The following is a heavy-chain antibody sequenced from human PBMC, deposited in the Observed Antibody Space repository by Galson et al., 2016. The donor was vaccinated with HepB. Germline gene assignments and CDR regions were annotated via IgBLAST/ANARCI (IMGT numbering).Heavy chain of an antibody. J-gene: IGHJ4*02. V-gene: IGHV1-18*01. CDR3: ARDDSVYPRGIFLPFWF. D-gene: IGHD3-10*01. CDR2: ISTKRGDR. Sequence: SVKVSCKAFGYDFHIFGITWVRQAPGQGLERMGWISTKRGDRNYEQKFQSRLTLTTDTSTSTAYLELRSLRSDGTAIYFCARDDSVYPRGIFLPFWFWGQGTLVTVSA. CDR1: GYDFHIFG.